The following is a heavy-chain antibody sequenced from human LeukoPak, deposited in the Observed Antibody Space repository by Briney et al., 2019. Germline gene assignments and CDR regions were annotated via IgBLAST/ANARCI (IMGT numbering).Heavy chain of an antibody. CDR3: ARVGTSYTYGMDV. D-gene: IGHD2-2*01. J-gene: IGHJ6*02. CDR2: IYYSGST. CDR1: GGSISSYY. Sequence: SETLSLTCTVSGGSISSYYWSWIRQPPGKGLEWIGYIYYSGSTNYNPSLKSRVTISVDTPKNQFSLKLSSVTAADTAVYYCARVGTSYTYGMDVWGQGTTVTVSS. V-gene: IGHV4-59*01.